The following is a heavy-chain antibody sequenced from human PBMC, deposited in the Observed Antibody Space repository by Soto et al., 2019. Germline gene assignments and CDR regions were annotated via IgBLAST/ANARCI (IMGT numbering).Heavy chain of an antibody. CDR1: GYTFTRYA. CDR2: INAGNGNT. Sequence: GSVKGYCKASGYTFTRYAMHWVRQAPGQRLEWMGWINAGNGNTKYSQKFQGRVTITRDTSASTAYMELSSLRSLDTAVYYCTRGRVYYFAFWGKGTLVTGSS. CDR3: TRGRVYYFAF. J-gene: IGHJ4*02. V-gene: IGHV1-3*01. D-gene: IGHD3-10*01.